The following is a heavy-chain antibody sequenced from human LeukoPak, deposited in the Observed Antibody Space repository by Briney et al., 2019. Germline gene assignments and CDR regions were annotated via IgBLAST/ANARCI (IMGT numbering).Heavy chain of an antibody. D-gene: IGHD6-6*01. CDR2: IYTSGTT. CDR1: GGSVRRGNYY. V-gene: IGHV4-61*02. Sequence: SETLSLTCTVSGGSVRRGNYYWTWIRQPAGSGLEWIGRIYTSGTTDYNPSLRTRVTISVDASRNQFSLNLSSVTAADTAVYYCARWSGSVTARNYYYYMDIWGEGTTVTVSS. J-gene: IGHJ6*03. CDR3: ARWSGSVTARNYYYYMDI.